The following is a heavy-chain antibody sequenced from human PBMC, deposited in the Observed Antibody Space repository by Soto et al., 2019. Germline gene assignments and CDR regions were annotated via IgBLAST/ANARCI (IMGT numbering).Heavy chain of an antibody. CDR3: AIGAVAGNYYYYYMDV. CDR1: GYTFTSYG. Sequence: QVQLVQSGAEVKKPGASVKVSCKASGYTFTSYGISWVRQAPGQGLEWMGWISAYNGNTNYAQKLQGRVTMTTDTTTSTACMELRTLRSDDTAVYYCAIGAVAGNYYYYYMDVWGKGTTVTVSS. V-gene: IGHV1-18*01. D-gene: IGHD6-19*01. J-gene: IGHJ6*03. CDR2: ISAYNGNT.